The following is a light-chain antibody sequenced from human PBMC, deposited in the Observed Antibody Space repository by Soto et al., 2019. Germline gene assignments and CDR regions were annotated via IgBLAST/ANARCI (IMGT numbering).Light chain of an antibody. V-gene: IGLV2-14*01. Sequence: QSALTQPASVSGSPGQSITISCTGTSSDVGGYNYVSWYQQHPGKAPKLMIYEVSDRPSGVSNRSSGSKSGNTASLTISGLQAEDEAHSYCSSCTSSIVVFGGGTKLTVL. CDR2: EVS. J-gene: IGLJ2*01. CDR1: SSDVGGYNY. CDR3: SSCTSSIVV.